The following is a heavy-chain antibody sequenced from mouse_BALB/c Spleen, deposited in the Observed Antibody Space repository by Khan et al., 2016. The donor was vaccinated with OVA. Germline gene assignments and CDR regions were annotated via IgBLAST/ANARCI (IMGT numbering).Heavy chain of an antibody. D-gene: IGHD1-1*01. CDR2: IYPGDGNT. CDR3: VRGGITTGYFDY. J-gene: IGHJ2*01. Sequence: QVQLQQSGTELARPGASVKLSCKASGYTFTSYWMQWVKQRPGQGLEWIGAIYPGDGNTRYTQKFKGKATLTADKSSSTAYMQRSSLASEDSAVYFCVRGGITTGYFDYWGQGTTLTVSS. CDR1: GYTFTSYW. V-gene: IGHV1-87*01.